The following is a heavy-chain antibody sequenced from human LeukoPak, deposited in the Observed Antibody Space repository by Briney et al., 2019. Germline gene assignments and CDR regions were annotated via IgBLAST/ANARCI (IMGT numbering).Heavy chain of an antibody. D-gene: IGHD3-10*01. CDR3: ARDQLLWFGAFDY. V-gene: IGHV3-64*01. J-gene: IGHJ4*02. Sequence: GGSLRLSCAASGFTFSSYAMHWVRQAPGKGLEYVSAISSNGGSTYYANSVKSRFTISRDNSKNTLYLQMGSLRAEDMAVYYCARDQLLWFGAFDYWGQGTLVNVSS. CDR1: GFTFSSYA. CDR2: ISSNGGST.